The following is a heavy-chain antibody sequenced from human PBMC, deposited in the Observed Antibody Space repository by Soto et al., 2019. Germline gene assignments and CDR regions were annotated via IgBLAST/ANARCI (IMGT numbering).Heavy chain of an antibody. CDR1: GFTFSSHW. CDR3: ARDIPTYYDFWSGSRTLDY. CDR2: IKQDGSEK. J-gene: IGHJ4*02. Sequence: PGGSLRLSCAASGFTFSSHWMSWVRQAPGKGLEWLASIKQDGSEKHYVDSVKGRFTISRDNAKNSLYLQMNSLRAEDTAVYYCARDIPTYYDFWSGSRTLDYWGQGTLVTVSS. V-gene: IGHV3-7*01. D-gene: IGHD3-3*01.